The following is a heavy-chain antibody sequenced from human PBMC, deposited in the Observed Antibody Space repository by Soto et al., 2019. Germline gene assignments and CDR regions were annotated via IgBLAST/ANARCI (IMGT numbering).Heavy chain of an antibody. V-gene: IGHV3-48*02. J-gene: IGHJ4*02. Sequence: VQLVESGGGVVQPGRSLRLSCAASGFTFSSYAMHWVRQAPGKGLEWLSYICSRSQTIYYADSVKGRFTISRDNAKNSLYLQMNSLRDDDTAVYFCAREDIMGTRSFDYWGQGTLVAVSS. CDR2: ICSRSQTI. CDR1: GFTFSSYA. CDR3: AREDIMGTRSFDY. D-gene: IGHD1-26*01.